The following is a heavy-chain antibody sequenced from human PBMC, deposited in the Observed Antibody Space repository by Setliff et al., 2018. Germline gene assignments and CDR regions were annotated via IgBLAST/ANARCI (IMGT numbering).Heavy chain of an antibody. CDR2: IIPMFGTA. Sequence: GASVKVSCKASGGTFSSYAISWVRQAPGQGLEWMGGIIPMFGTANYAQKFQGRVTITADESTSTAYMELSSLRSEDTVVYYCAARCSSTSCRYYYGSGSSVPFDYWGQGTLVTVSS. J-gene: IGHJ4*02. CDR1: GGTFSSYA. CDR3: AARCSSTSCRYYYGSGSSVPFDY. V-gene: IGHV1-69*13. D-gene: IGHD3-10*01.